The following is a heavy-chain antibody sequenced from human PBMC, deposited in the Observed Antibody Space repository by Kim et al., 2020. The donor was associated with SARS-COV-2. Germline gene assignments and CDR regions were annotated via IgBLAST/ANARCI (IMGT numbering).Heavy chain of an antibody. D-gene: IGHD5-18*01. Sequence: GGSLRLSCAASGFTFSSYAMSWVRQAPGKGLEWVSAISGSGGSTYYADSVKGRFTISRDNSKNTLYLQMNSLRAEDTAVYYCAKTGSTAMAYYYGMDVGGQGTTVTVSS. J-gene: IGHJ6*02. V-gene: IGHV3-23*01. CDR3: AKTGSTAMAYYYGMDV. CDR2: ISGSGGST. CDR1: GFTFSSYA.